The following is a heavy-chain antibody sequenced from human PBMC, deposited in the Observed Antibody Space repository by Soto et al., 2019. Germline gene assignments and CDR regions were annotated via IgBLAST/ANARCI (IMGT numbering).Heavy chain of an antibody. CDR3: ARDLRSDFDESEYYYFYGMGV. V-gene: IGHV3-48*02. Sequence: PGGSLRLSCAASGFTFSNYKMNWVRQAPGKGLEWVSYISGSSSTTYYADSVKGRFTISRDNAKNSLYLQMNSLRDEDTAVYRCARDLRSDFDESEYYYFYGMGVWGQGTTVTVSS. D-gene: IGHD3-9*01. CDR1: GFTFSNYK. J-gene: IGHJ6*02. CDR2: ISGSSSTT.